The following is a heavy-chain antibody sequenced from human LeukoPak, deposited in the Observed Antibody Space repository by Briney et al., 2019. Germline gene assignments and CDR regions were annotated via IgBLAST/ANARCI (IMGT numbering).Heavy chain of an antibody. CDR2: INAGNGDT. J-gene: IGHJ4*02. V-gene: IGHV1-3*03. Sequence: ASVKASCKASGYTFSNHDIHWVRQAPGQRLEWMGWINAGNGDTKYSQEFQGRVTITRDTSATTAYMELSSLRSEDMAVYYCTLYNYWGQGTLVTVSS. CDR1: GYTFSNHD. CDR3: TLYNY. D-gene: IGHD1-14*01.